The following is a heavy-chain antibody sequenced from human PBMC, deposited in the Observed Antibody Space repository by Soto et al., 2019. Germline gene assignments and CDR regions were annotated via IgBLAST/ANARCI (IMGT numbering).Heavy chain of an antibody. CDR2: IFPIFGTA. J-gene: IGHJ6*02. CDR1: GGTFSSYA. Sequence: ASVKVSCKASGGTFSSYAISWVRQAPGQGLEWMGGIFPIFGTANYAQKFQGRVTITADESTSTAYMELSSLRSEDTAVYYCARRNWNANGYYYYYGMDVWGQGTTVTVSS. CDR3: ARRNWNANGYYYYYGMDV. V-gene: IGHV1-69*13. D-gene: IGHD1-20*01.